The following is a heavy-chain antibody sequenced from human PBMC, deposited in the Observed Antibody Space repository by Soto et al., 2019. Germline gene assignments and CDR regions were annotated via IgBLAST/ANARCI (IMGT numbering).Heavy chain of an antibody. Sequence: QVQLVQSGAEVKKPGASVKVSCKASGDTFTNYDIKWVRQATGQGLEWMGWMNPNSGNRGYAQKFQGRVTMTRNTSISTAYMELSSLGSEDTAVYYCARGRNGMDVWGQGTTVTVSS. V-gene: IGHV1-8*01. J-gene: IGHJ6*02. CDR1: GDTFTNYD. CDR3: ARGRNGMDV. CDR2: MNPNSGNR.